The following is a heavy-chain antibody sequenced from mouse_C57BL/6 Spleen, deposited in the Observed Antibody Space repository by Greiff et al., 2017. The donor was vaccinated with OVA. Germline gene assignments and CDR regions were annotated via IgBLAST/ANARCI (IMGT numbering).Heavy chain of an antibody. V-gene: IGHV5-17*01. CDR1: GFTFSDYG. CDR3: ARYYDYDPSWFAY. Sequence: DVMLVESGGGLVKPGGSLKLSCAASGFTFSDYGMHWVRQAPEKGLEWVAYISSGSSTIYYADTVKGRFTISRDNAKNTLFLQMTSLRSEDTAMYYCARYYDYDPSWFAYWGQGTLVTVSA. D-gene: IGHD2-4*01. J-gene: IGHJ3*01. CDR2: ISSGSSTI.